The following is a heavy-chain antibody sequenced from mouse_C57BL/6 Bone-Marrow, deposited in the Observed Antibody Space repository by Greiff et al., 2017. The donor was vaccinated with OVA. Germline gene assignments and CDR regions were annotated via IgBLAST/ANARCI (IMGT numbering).Heavy chain of an antibody. CDR2: SRNKANDYTT. D-gene: IGHD3-2*02. J-gene: IGHJ4*01. Sequence: EVMLVESGGGLVQSGRSLRLSCATSGFTFSDFYMEWVRQAPGKGLEWIAASRNKANDYTTEYSASVKGRFIVSRDTSQSILYLQMNALRAEDTAIYYCARDAPDSSGYVMDYWGQVTSVTVSS. CDR3: ARDAPDSSGYVMDY. V-gene: IGHV7-1*01. CDR1: GFTFSDFY.